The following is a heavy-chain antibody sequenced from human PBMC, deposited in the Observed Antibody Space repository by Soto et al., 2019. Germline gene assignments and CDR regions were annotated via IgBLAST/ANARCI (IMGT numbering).Heavy chain of an antibody. CDR1: GHSMSNTGYF. V-gene: IGHV4-39*01. CDR2: LFYTGST. J-gene: IGHJ4*02. Sequence: PSETLSLTCTVSGHSMSNTGYFWGWIRQTPWSDLQWIGSLFYTGSTYYDSSLKSRVTISVDTSKNQFSLKLSSVTAADTAVYYCASQHYYDSSGYYVVYWGQGTLVTVSS. D-gene: IGHD3-22*01. CDR3: ASQHYYDSSGYYVVY.